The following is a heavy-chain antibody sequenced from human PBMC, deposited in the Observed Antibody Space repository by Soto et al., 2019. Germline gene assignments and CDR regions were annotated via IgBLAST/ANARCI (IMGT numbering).Heavy chain of an antibody. J-gene: IGHJ4*02. V-gene: IGHV3-74*01. D-gene: IGHD3-10*01. CDR3: ARHIRGD. Sequence: GSLRLSCAASEFTFSSYLMHWVRQPPGKGLVRVSSINSDGSNTNYADSVKGRFTISRDNAKNTLYLQMNSLRAEDTAVYYCARHIRGDWGQGTMVNVS. CDR1: EFTFSSYL. CDR2: INSDGSNT.